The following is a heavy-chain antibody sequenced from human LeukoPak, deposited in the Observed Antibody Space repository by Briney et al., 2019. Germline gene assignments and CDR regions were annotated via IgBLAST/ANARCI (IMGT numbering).Heavy chain of an antibody. D-gene: IGHD6-6*01. CDR2: IIPIFGTA. CDR3: ARDLRKYSSSSGYDY. J-gene: IGHJ4*02. Sequence: SVTVSCKASGGTFSSYAISWVRQAPGQGLEWMGGIIPIFGTANYAQKFQGRVTITADESTNTAYMELSSLRSEDTAVYYCARDLRKYSSSSGYDYWGQGTLVTVSS. V-gene: IGHV1-69*13. CDR1: GGTFSSYA.